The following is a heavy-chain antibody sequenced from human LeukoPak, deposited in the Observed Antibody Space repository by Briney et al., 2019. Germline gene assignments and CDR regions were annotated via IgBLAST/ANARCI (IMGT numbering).Heavy chain of an antibody. D-gene: IGHD2-8*01. V-gene: IGHV1-18*01. CDR3: ARDFSSTSGFNVVLDS. Sequence: MGWLSAYNGDTKYGQNFQGRVTMTTDTSTATAYMELRSLTSDDTAVYYCARDFSSTSGFNVVLDSWGQGTLVTVSS. J-gene: IGHJ4*02. CDR2: LSAYNGDT.